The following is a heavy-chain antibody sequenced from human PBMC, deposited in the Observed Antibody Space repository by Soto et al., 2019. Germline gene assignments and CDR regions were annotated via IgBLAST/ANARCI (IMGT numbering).Heavy chain of an antibody. CDR3: AKHFLTIPLP. Sequence: GGSLRLSCAASGFTFSTYDMHWVRQAPGKGLEWVAAISYDGNYVNSADSVKGRFTISRDTSKNTLYLQMNSLAAEDTPVYYCAKHFLTIPLPWGQGTLVTVAS. J-gene: IGHJ5*02. V-gene: IGHV3-30*18. CDR2: ISYDGNYV. CDR1: GFTFSTYD. D-gene: IGHD3-3*02.